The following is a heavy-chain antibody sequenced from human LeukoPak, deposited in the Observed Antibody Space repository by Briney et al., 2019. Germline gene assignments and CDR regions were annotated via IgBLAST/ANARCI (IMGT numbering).Heavy chain of an antibody. D-gene: IGHD1-26*01. Sequence: SGGSLRLSCAASGFTFSSYSMNWVRQAPGKGLEWVSSISSSSSYIYYADSVKGRFTISRDNAKNSLYLQMNSLRAEDTAVYYCARDRPGVGATDFDYWGQGTLVTVSS. CDR2: ISSSSSYI. CDR3: ARDRPGVGATDFDY. J-gene: IGHJ4*02. CDR1: GFTFSSYS. V-gene: IGHV3-21*01.